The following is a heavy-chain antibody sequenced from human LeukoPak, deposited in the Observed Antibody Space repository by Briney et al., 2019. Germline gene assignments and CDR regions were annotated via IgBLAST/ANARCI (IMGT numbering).Heavy chain of an antibody. CDR1: GFTFSSYA. V-gene: IGHV3-23*01. CDR2: ISGSGGST. D-gene: IGHD3-9*01. J-gene: IGHJ4*02. CDR3: AKVGPPLRYFDWSKAGEWDY. Sequence: PGGSLRLSCAASGFTFSSYAMSWVRQAPGKGLEWVSAISGSGGSTYYADSVKGRFTISRDNSKNTLYLQMNSLRAEDTAVYYCAKVGPPLRYFDWSKAGEWDYWGQGTLVTVSS.